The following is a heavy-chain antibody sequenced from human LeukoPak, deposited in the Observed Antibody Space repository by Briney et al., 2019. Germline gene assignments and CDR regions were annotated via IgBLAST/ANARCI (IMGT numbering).Heavy chain of an antibody. CDR3: ASSRGYCSSTSCYDFDY. CDR2: FDPEDGET. J-gene: IGHJ4*02. Sequence: ASVKVSCKVSGYTLTELSMHWVRQAPGKGLEWMGGFDPEDGETIYAQKFQGRVTITADESTSTAYMELSSLRSEDTAVYYCASSRGYCSSTSCYDFDYWGQGTLVTVSS. D-gene: IGHD2-2*01. V-gene: IGHV1-24*01. CDR1: GYTLTELS.